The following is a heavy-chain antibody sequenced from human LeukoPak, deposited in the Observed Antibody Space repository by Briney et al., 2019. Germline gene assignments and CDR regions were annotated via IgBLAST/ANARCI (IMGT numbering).Heavy chain of an antibody. Sequence: SETLSLTYAVYGGSFSGYYWSWIRQPPGKGLEWIGEINHSGSTNYNPSLKSRVTISVDTSKNQFSLKLSSVTAADTAVYYCARVGREGIVVVIRHSNWFDPWGQGTLVTVSS. V-gene: IGHV4-34*01. J-gene: IGHJ5*02. CDR1: GGSFSGYY. CDR3: ARVGREGIVVVIRHSNWFDP. CDR2: INHSGST. D-gene: IGHD3-22*01.